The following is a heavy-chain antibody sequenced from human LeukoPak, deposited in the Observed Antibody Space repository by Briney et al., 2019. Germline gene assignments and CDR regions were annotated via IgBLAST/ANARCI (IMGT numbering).Heavy chain of an antibody. CDR1: GFPFSRAW. CDR3: TTSPYYYDY. V-gene: IGHV3-15*01. CDR2: VKSRADGGAT. Sequence: TGGSLRLSCAASGFPFSRAWMTWVRQAPGKGLECVARVKSRADGGATDYAAPVEGRFTISRDDSKDTLFLQMNSLKTEDTAVHFCTTSPYYYDYWGQGTLVTVSS. J-gene: IGHJ4*02.